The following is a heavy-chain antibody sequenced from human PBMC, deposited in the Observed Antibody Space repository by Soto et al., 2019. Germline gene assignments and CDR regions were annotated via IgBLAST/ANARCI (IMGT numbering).Heavy chain of an antibody. J-gene: IGHJ5*01. Sequence: EVQLVESGGGLVKPGESLRLSCEAFGFTFSTSTMNWVRQAPGKGLELVSSITTSTTFYADSVKGPFPISRDNARNSLYQQMNSVRAEDTATYYCARDPAAGDSWGQGTLVTVSS. D-gene: IGHD6-25*01. V-gene: IGHV3-21*01. CDR2: ITTSTT. CDR3: ARDPAAGDS. CDR1: GFTFSTST.